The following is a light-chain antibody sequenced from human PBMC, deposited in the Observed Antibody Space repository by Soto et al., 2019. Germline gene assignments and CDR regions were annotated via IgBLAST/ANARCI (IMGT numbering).Light chain of an antibody. Sequence: EIVLTQSPGTLSLSPGERATLSCRASQSVSSSYLAWYQQKPGQAPRLLIYGASSRATGIPDRFSGSGSGTDFTLTISRLEPEDLTVYYCQKYGSSPYTFGPGSKV. CDR3: QKYGSSPYT. V-gene: IGKV3-20*01. CDR1: QSVSSSY. CDR2: GAS. J-gene: IGKJ3*01.